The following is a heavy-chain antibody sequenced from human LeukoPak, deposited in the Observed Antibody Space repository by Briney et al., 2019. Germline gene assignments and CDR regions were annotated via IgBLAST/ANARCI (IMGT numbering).Heavy chain of an antibody. D-gene: IGHD6-19*01. CDR3: AKDQTVAGTYDS. CDR1: GFTFSSYS. CDR2: LSGRGDST. J-gene: IGHJ4*02. Sequence: GGSLRLSCAASGFTFSSYSMNWVRQAPGKGLEWVSTLSGRGDSTFYADSVKGRFTISRDKSENTLHLQMNSLRAEDTAIYYCAKDQTVAGTYDSWGRGTLVIVSS. V-gene: IGHV3-23*01.